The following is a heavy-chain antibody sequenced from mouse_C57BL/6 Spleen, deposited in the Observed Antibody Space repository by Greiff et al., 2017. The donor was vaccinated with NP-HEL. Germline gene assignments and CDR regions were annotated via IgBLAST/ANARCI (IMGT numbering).Heavy chain of an antibody. CDR2: IYPRSGNT. D-gene: IGHD4-1*02. V-gene: IGHV1-81*01. Sequence: VKLVESGAELARPGASVKLSCKASGFTFTSYGISWVKQRTGQGLEWIGEIYPRSGNTYYNEKFKGKATLTADKSSSTAYMELRSLTSEDSAVYFCARFNWDGYWGQGTTLTVSS. J-gene: IGHJ2*01. CDR3: ARFNWDGY. CDR1: GFTFTSYG.